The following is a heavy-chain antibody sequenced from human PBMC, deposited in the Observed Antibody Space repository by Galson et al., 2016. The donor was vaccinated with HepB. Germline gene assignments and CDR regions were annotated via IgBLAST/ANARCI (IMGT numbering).Heavy chain of an antibody. J-gene: IGHJ3*02. V-gene: IGHV3-30*14. Sequence: SLRLSCAASGFTFKSFALHWVRQAPGKGLEWVAVISYDGTVEHYAASVKGRFTLSRDNSKNTLYLHMNRLRAEDTAVYFCVKRRKYTGGDVLDIWGQGTMVIVSS. CDR2: ISYDGTVE. D-gene: IGHD3-16*01. CDR3: VKRRKYTGGDVLDI. CDR1: GFTFKSFA.